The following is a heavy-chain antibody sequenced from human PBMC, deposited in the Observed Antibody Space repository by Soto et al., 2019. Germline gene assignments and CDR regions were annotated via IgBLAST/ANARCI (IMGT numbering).Heavy chain of an antibody. CDR3: ARRGYGLYFDY. J-gene: IGHJ4*02. V-gene: IGHV3-64*01. CDR1: GFTFSSYA. CDR2: ISGIGGST. D-gene: IGHD3-10*01. Sequence: VQLVESGGGLXQXGXSLRLSCAASGFTFSSYAMHWVRQAPGKGLEYVSAISGIGGSTYYANSVKGRFTISRDNSKNTLYLQMGSLRPEDMAVYYCARRGYGLYFDYWGQGTLVTVSS.